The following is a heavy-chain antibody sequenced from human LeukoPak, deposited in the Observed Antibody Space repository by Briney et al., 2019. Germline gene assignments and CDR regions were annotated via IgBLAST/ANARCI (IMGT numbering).Heavy chain of an antibody. CDR2: INPSGGST. D-gene: IGHD3-10*01. J-gene: IGHJ4*02. Sequence: ASVKDSCKASGYTFTSYYMHWVRQAPGQGLEWMGIINPSGGSTSYAQKFQGRVTMTRDTSTSTVYMELSSLRSEDTAVYYCARDSLMWFGELFFDYWGQGTLVTVSS. CDR1: GYTFTSYY. CDR3: ARDSLMWFGELFFDY. V-gene: IGHV1-46*01.